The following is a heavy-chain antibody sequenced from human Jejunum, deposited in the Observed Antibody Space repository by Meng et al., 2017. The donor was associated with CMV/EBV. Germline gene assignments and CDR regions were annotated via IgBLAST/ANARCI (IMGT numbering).Heavy chain of an antibody. CDR2: IKQDGSEK. CDR1: TVSSYW. D-gene: IGHD1-26*01. CDR3: VREGATGGDTGGDFDY. J-gene: IGHJ4*02. V-gene: IGHV3-7*01. Sequence: TVSSYWMSWVRQAPGKGLEWVANIKQDGSEKYYVDSVKGRFTISRDNAKNSLYLQMNSLRAEDTAVYYCVREGATGGDTGGDFDYWGQGTRVTVSS.